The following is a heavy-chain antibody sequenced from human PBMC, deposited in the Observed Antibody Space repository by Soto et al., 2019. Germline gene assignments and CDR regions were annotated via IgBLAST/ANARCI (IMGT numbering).Heavy chain of an antibody. CDR1: GFTFSSYS. D-gene: IGHD6-19*01. CDR3: ARVLIAPTGAVAEHKYYYYYYGMDV. Sequence: GGSLRLSCAASGFTFSSYSMNWDRQAPGKGLEWVSSISSSSSYIYYADSVKGRFTISRDNAKNSLYLQMNSLRAEDTAVYYCARVLIAPTGAVAEHKYYYYYYGMDVWGQGTTVTVSS. J-gene: IGHJ6*02. CDR2: ISSSSSYI. V-gene: IGHV3-21*01.